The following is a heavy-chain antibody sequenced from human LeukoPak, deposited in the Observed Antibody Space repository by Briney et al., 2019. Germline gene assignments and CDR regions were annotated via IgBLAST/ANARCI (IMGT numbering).Heavy chain of an antibody. CDR3: ARCGQQLGDAFDI. CDR2: INHSGST. V-gene: IGHV4-34*01. D-gene: IGHD6-13*01. J-gene: IGHJ3*02. CDR1: GGSFSGYY. Sequence: SETLSLTCAVYGGSFSGYYWSWIRQPPGKGLERIGEINHSGSTNYNPSLKSRVTISVDTSKNQFSLKLSSVTAADTAVYYCARCGQQLGDAFDIWGQGTMVTVSS.